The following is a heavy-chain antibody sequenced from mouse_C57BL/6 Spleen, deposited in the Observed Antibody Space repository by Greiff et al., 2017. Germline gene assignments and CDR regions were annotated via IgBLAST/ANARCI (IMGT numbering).Heavy chain of an antibody. D-gene: IGHD2-5*01. CDR1: GYSFTGYF. V-gene: IGHV1-20*01. Sequence: VQLQQSGPELVKPGDSVKISCKASGYSFTGYFMHWVKQSHGKSLEWIGRINPCNGDTVYNQKFKGKATLTVDKSSSTAHMELRCLTSDDSAVYYFAQHAGDCYSNYYWYYDVWGTGTTVTVSS. CDR2: INPCNGDT. J-gene: IGHJ1*03. CDR3: AQHAGDCYSNYYWYYDV.